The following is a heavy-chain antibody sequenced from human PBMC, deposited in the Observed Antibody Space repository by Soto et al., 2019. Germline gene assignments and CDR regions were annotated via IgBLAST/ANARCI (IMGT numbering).Heavy chain of an antibody. D-gene: IGHD3-22*01. V-gene: IGHV4-4*02. CDR3: ARDVGYHYDGSPSGQFDF. CDR2: IYHSGST. Sequence: SETLSLTCVVSGNSISTTNLWSCVRQSPGKGLEWIGEIYHSGSTNYNPSLKSRVTISVDKSKNQFSLKLSSVTAADTAVYYCARDVGYHYDGSPSGQFDFWGQGTLVIVSS. CDR1: GNSISTTNL. J-gene: IGHJ4*02.